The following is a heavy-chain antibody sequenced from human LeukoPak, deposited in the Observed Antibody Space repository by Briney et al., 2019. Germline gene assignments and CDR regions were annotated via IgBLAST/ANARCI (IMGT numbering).Heavy chain of an antibody. V-gene: IGHV3-23*01. CDR2: ISGSGGST. J-gene: IGHJ4*02. CDR1: GFTVSSNY. Sequence: GGSLRLSCAASGFTVSSNYMSRVRQAPGKGLEWVSAISGSGGSTYYADSVKGRFTISRDNSKNTLYLQMNSLRAEDTAVYYCAKDFSYYDSSGPFDYWGQGTLVTVSS. D-gene: IGHD3-22*01. CDR3: AKDFSYYDSSGPFDY.